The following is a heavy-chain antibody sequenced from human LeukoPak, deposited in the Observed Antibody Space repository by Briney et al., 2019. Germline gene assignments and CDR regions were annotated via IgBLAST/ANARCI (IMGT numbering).Heavy chain of an antibody. CDR1: GFTFSSYG. CDR2: IWYDGSNK. D-gene: IGHD6-13*01. J-gene: IGHJ6*02. V-gene: IGHV3-33*01. CDR3: APQQLPYYYGMDV. Sequence: GGSLRLSCAASGFTFSSYGMHWVRQAPGKGLEWVAVIWYDGSNKYYADSVKGRFTISRDNSKNTLYLQMNSLRAEDTAVYYCAPQQLPYYYGMDVWGQGTTVTVS.